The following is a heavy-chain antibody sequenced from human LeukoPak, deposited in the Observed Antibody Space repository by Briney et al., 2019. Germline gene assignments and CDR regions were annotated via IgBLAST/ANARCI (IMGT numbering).Heavy chain of an antibody. Sequence: SETLSLTCTVSGGSISTYYWSWIRQPPGKGLEWIGYIYYSGSTKYNPSLESRLTTSVDTSKNQFSLKLGSVTAADTAVYFCARGYSGSHYYFDYWGQGTLVTVSS. V-gene: IGHV4-59*01. CDR1: GGSISTYY. D-gene: IGHD1-26*01. CDR2: IYYSGST. CDR3: ARGYSGSHYYFDY. J-gene: IGHJ4*02.